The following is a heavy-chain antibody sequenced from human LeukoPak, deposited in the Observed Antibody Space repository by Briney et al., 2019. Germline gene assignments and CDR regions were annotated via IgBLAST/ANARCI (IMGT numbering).Heavy chain of an antibody. Sequence: GGSLRLSCAASGFTFSTHWMAWVRQAPGKGLEWVANIKGDGSEKYHGDSVTGRFTISRDNAKNSLYLQMNSLRAEDTAIYYCASYRVSHGMDVWGQGTTVTVSS. V-gene: IGHV3-7*01. D-gene: IGHD1-26*01. CDR3: ASYRVSHGMDV. J-gene: IGHJ6*02. CDR1: GFTFSTHW. CDR2: IKGDGSEK.